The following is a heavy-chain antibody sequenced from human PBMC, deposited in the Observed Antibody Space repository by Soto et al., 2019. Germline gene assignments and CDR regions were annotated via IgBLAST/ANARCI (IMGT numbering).Heavy chain of an antibody. D-gene: IGHD4-17*01. CDR2: IIPILGIA. J-gene: IGHJ4*02. V-gene: IGHV1-69*02. Sequence: QVQLVQSGAEVKKPGSSVKVSCKASGGTFSSYTISWVRQAPGQGLEWMGRIIPILGIANYVQKVQGSVTITADKSTSTAYMELSSRRSADTAVYYCASDYGDYRWGQGTLVTVSS. CDR1: GGTFSSYT. CDR3: ASDYGDYR.